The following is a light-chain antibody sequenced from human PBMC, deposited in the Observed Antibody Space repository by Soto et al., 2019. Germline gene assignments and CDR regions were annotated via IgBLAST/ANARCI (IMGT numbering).Light chain of an antibody. CDR1: QSISSY. Sequence: DIQMTQSPSSLSASVGDRVTITCRASQSISSYLNWYQQKPGKAPKLLIYAASSLQSGVPSRFXGSGSGTDFTLTISSLQPEDFATYSCQQSYSTPPVTFGQGTRLEIK. CDR3: QQSYSTPPVT. V-gene: IGKV1-39*01. J-gene: IGKJ5*01. CDR2: AAS.